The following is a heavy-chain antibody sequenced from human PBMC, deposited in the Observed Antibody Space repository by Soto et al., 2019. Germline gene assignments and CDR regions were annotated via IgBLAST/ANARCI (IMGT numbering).Heavy chain of an antibody. CDR3: VHLDGDPYHPDF. CDR1: GGSLSSSNW. D-gene: IGHD4-17*01. V-gene: IGHV4-4*02. J-gene: IGHJ4*02. Sequence: QVQLQESGPGLVNPSGTLSLTCAVSGGSLSSSNWWSWVRQPPGKTLEWLGEIFYSGSTKYNPSHNSSVTISADQSKNHHSLRLTSVSAADTAVSYCVHLDGDPYHPDFWGQGILVTVSS. CDR2: IFYSGST.